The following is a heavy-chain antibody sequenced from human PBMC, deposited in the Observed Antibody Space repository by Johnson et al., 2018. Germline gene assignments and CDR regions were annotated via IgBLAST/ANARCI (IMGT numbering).Heavy chain of an antibody. Sequence: QVQLVQSGAEVKKPGSSVKVSCKASGGTFSSYAISWVRQAPGQGLEWMGGIIPIFGTANYAQKFQGRVTITADESTSPAYMELGSLGSEDTAVYYCAVDFVGATAQWAFDIWGQGTTVTVSS. V-gene: IGHV1-69*12. J-gene: IGHJ3*02. D-gene: IGHD1-26*01. CDR3: AVDFVGATAQWAFDI. CDR1: GGTFSSYA. CDR2: IIPIFGTA.